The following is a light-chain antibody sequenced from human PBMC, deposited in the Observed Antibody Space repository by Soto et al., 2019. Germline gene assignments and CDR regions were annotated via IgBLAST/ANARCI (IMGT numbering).Light chain of an antibody. CDR3: QQRSNWPPEGT. CDR2: GAS. Sequence: EIVLTQSPGTLSLSPGERATLFCRASQSIATSQLAWYQQKPGQAPRLLIYGASSRATGIPDRFSGSGSGTDFTLTISSLEPEDFAVYYCQQRSNWPPEGTFGQGTRLEIK. V-gene: IGKV3D-20*02. CDR1: QSIATSQ. J-gene: IGKJ5*01.